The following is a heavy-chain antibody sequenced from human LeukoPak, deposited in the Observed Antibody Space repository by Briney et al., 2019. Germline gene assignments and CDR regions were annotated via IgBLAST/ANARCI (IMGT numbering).Heavy chain of an antibody. J-gene: IGHJ6*03. CDR3: TXEXXYLXTXXAXGEPSLXYYYMXV. V-gene: IGHV3-15*01. D-gene: IGHD1-14*01. CDR1: GVSVSDAW. Sequence: PGGSLRLSCAGSGVSVSDAWMSWVRHVPGKGLEWVGRIKSTLDGGTRDYGADFEGRFHISRDDSMNMLYLQLNSLKTDDTALYYCTXEXXYLXTXXAXGEPSLXYYYMXVWGKGXMVTVSS. CDR2: IKSTLDGGTR.